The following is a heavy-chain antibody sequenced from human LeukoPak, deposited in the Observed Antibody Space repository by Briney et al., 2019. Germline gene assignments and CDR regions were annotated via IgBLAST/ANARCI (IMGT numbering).Heavy chain of an antibody. CDR1: GYTLTSYG. V-gene: IGHV1-2*02. CDR2: INPNSGGT. J-gene: IGHJ3*02. CDR3: ARGITMVRGVIYI. Sequence: ASVKVSCKASGYTLTSYGISWVRQAPGQGLEWMGWINPNSGGTNYAQKFQGRVTMTRDTSISTAYMELSRLRSDDTAVYYCARGITMVRGVIYIWGQGAMVTVSS. D-gene: IGHD3-10*01.